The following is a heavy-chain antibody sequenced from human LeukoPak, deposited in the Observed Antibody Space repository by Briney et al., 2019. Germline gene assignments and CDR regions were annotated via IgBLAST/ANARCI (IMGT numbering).Heavy chain of an antibody. V-gene: IGHV3-23*01. CDR2: ISGSGGST. CDR1: GFTFSSYA. Sequence: GGSLRLSCAASGFTFSSYAMSWVRQAPGKGLEWVSAISGSGGSTYYADSVQGRFTISTDDSKNTLCLQMNSLRAEDTAVYYCAKDSLVGATPFIFYYWGQGTLVTVSS. CDR3: AKDSLVGATPFIFYY. J-gene: IGHJ4*02. D-gene: IGHD1-26*01.